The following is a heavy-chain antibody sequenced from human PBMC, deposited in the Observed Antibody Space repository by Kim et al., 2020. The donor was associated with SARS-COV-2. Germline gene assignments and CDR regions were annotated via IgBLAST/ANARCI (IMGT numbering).Heavy chain of an antibody. J-gene: IGHJ1*01. D-gene: IGHD3-10*01. V-gene: IGHV4-34*01. Sequence: SETLSLTCAVYGGSFSGYYWSWIRQPPGKGLEWIGEINHSGSTNYNPSLKSRVTISVDTSKNQFSLKLSSVTAADTAVYYCARVKYVTMGRGGQFYLYF. CDR3: ARVKYVTMGRGGQFYLYF. CDR1: GGSFSGYY. CDR2: INHSGST.